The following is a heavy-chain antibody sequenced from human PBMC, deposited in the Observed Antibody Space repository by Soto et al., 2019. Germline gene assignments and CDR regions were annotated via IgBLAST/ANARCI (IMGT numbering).Heavy chain of an antibody. CDR1: GGSISSYY. Sequence: SETLSLTCTVSGGSISSYYWSWIRQPPGKGLEWIGYIYYSGSTNYNPSLKSRVTISVDTSKNQFSLKLSSVTAADTAVYYCARGGYYNWFDPWGQGTLVTVSS. D-gene: IGHD3-22*01. CDR3: ARGGYYNWFDP. V-gene: IGHV4-59*08. CDR2: IYYSGST. J-gene: IGHJ5*02.